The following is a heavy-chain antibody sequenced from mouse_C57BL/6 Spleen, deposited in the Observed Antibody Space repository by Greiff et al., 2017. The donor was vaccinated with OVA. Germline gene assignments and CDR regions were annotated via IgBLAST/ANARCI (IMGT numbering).Heavy chain of an antibody. CDR2: INYDGSST. J-gene: IGHJ3*01. V-gene: IGHV5-16*01. CDR3: ARDDGYYVFAY. Sequence: VESEGGLVQPGSSMKLSCTASGFTFSDYYMAWVRQVPEKGLEWVANINYDGSSTYYLDSLKSRFIISRDNAKNILYLQMSSLKSDDTATYYCARDDGYYVFAYWGQGTLVTVSA. D-gene: IGHD2-3*01. CDR1: GFTFSDYY.